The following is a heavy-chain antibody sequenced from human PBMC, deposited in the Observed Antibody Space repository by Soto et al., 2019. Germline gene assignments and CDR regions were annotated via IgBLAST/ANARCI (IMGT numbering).Heavy chain of an antibody. CDR1: GFTFSNFP. V-gene: IGHV3-30-3*01. J-gene: IGHJ4*02. Sequence: GGSLRLSCAASGFTFSNFPMHWVRQAPGKGLEWVALISHDGGNKYYADCVKGRFTISRDNSKNTLYLQMNSLRAEDTAVYFCARWNVQYDSYGYFWGQGTQVTVSS. D-gene: IGHD5-18*01. CDR3: ARWNVQYDSYGYF. CDR2: ISHDGGNK.